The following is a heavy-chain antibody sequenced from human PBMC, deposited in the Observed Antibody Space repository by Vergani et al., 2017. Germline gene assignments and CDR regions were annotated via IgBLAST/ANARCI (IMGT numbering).Heavy chain of an antibody. Sequence: QVQLQESGPGLVKPSETLSLTCTVSNYSISRGYFWGWIRRPPGKGLEWIASFHHTGMTYNNPSLKSRVTISVDTSKNLISLKLNSVTAADTALYYCARHGGSRNFYHLLDSWDQGTLVTVSS. J-gene: IGHJ5*01. CDR2: FHHTGMT. CDR3: ARHGGSRNFYHLLDS. CDR1: NYSISRGYF. D-gene: IGHD3-10*01. V-gene: IGHV4-38-2*02.